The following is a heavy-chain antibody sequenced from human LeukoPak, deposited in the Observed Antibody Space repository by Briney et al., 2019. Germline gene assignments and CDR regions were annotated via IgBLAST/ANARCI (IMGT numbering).Heavy chain of an antibody. J-gene: IGHJ6*04. Sequence: PSETLSLTCTVSGGSISSGDYYWSWIRQPPGKGLEWIGYIYYSGSTNYNPSLKSRVTISVDTSKNQFSLKLSSVTAADTAVYYCARDFEGLVATPDVWGKGTTVTVSS. CDR1: GGSISSGDYY. CDR2: IYYSGST. V-gene: IGHV4-61*08. D-gene: IGHD5-12*01. CDR3: ARDFEGLVATPDV.